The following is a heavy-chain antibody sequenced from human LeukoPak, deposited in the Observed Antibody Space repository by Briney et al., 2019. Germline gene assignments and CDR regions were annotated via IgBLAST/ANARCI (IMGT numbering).Heavy chain of an antibody. D-gene: IGHD5-18*01. J-gene: IGHJ3*02. V-gene: IGHV4-4*02. CDR3: ARPRGYNYGGTFDI. Sequence: PSGTLSLTCDVSGGSITQTNYWTWVRQPPGKGLEWIGEVNLQGGTNYNPSLLRRVAISVDTSANHVSLQMTSVTAADTAVYYCARPRGYNYGGTFDIWGQGTMVTVSS. CDR2: VNLQGGT. CDR1: GGSITQTNY.